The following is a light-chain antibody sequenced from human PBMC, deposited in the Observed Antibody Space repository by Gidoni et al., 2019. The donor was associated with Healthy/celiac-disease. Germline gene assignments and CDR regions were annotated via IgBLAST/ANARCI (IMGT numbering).Light chain of an antibody. V-gene: IGLV2-23*02. CDR1: SSAVGSYNL. CDR2: EVS. CDR3: CSYAGSSTYVV. J-gene: IGLJ2*01. Sequence: ALTPPASVAGSPGQSITISCTGTSSAVGSYNLVSWYQQHPGKAPKLMLYEVSKRPSGVSNRFSGSKSGNTASLTISGLQAEDEADYYCCSYAGSSTYVVFGGGTKLTVL.